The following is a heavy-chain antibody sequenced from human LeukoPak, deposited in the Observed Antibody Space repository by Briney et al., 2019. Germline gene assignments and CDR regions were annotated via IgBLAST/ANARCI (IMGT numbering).Heavy chain of an antibody. D-gene: IGHD3-3*01. CDR3: ARVARRTYEWLSRPDYFDY. CDR1: GYTFTSYD. Sequence: ASVKVSCKASGYTFTSYDITWVRQATGQELEWMGWMSPNTGKAGYAQKFQGRLTMTSNTSMTTAYMELSSLRSEDTAVYYCARVARRTYEWLSRPDYFDYWGQGTLVTVSS. CDR2: MSPNTGKA. J-gene: IGHJ4*02. V-gene: IGHV1-8*01.